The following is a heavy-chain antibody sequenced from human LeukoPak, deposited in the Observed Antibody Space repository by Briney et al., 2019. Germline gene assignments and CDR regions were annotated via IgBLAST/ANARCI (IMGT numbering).Heavy chain of an antibody. V-gene: IGHV3-30*02. D-gene: IGHD5-18*01. J-gene: IGHJ5*02. CDR1: GFTFSSYG. Sequence: GGSLRLSCAASGFTFSSYGMHWVRQAPGKGLEWVAFIRYDGSNKYYADSVKGRFTISRDNSKNTLYLQMNSLRAEDTAVYYCARDAGYSYGDKGGNWFDPWGQGTLVTVSS. CDR2: IRYDGSNK. CDR3: ARDAGYSYGDKGGNWFDP.